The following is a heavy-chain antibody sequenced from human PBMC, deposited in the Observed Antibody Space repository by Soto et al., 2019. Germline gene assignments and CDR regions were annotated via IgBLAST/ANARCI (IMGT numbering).Heavy chain of an antibody. CDR2: ISGSGGST. CDR3: AKDTYSGILTGYYTFAY. CDR1: GFTFSSFA. V-gene: IGHV3-23*01. D-gene: IGHD3-9*01. Sequence: EVQLLESGGGLVQPGGSLRLSCAASGFTFSSFAMSWVRQAPGKGLEWVSAISGSGGSTYYAPAVKGRFTISRDNSKHTLYLDINSRRDYDTAVYYCAKDTYSGILTGYYTFAYWDHGTLVAVCS. J-gene: IGHJ4*01.